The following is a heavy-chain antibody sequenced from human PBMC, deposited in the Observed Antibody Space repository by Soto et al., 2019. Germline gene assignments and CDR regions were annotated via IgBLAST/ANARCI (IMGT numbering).Heavy chain of an antibody. V-gene: IGHV4-4*02. J-gene: IGHJ3*02. CDR3: AITTRAFCTPDI. Sequence: QVQLQESGPGLVEPSETLSLTCAVSSGSITSDDWWTWVRQSPGKGLEWIGEVHHSGRSGSTNYNPSLRCRASISVDQSKHQASLRLSSVTAADTAVYYCAITTRAFCTPDIWGQGTTVTFSS. CDR2: VHHSGRSGST. CDR1: SGSITSDDW. D-gene: IGHD2-8*01.